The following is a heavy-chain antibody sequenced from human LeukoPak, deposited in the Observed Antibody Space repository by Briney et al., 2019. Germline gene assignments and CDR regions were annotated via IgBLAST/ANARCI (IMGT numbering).Heavy chain of an antibody. CDR3: ARFVNYYDSSGYLPSHYFDY. CDR2: ISAYNGNT. D-gene: IGHD3-22*01. Sequence: ASVKVSCKASGRTFSSYAVTWVRQAPGQGLEWMGWISAYNGNTNYAQKLQGRVTMTTDTSTSTAYMELRSLRSDDTAVYYCARFVNYYDSSGYLPSHYFDYWGQGTLVTVSS. J-gene: IGHJ4*02. CDR1: GRTFSSYA. V-gene: IGHV1-18*01.